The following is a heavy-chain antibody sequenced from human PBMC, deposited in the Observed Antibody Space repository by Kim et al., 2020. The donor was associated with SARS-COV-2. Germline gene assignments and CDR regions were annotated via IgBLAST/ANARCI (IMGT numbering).Heavy chain of an antibody. V-gene: IGHV4-30-2*01. CDR2: IYHSGRA. J-gene: IGHJ4*02. D-gene: IGHD5-12*01. CDR1: GGSISDYS. CDR3: ARDRGYGQHDY. Sequence: SETLSLTCAVSGGSISDYSWSWIRQPPGKGLEWIGYIYHSGRAFYNSSLKSRVAMSVDTSMDQFSLRLTSVTAADTAVYLCARDRGYGQHDYWGQGTLVTVPS.